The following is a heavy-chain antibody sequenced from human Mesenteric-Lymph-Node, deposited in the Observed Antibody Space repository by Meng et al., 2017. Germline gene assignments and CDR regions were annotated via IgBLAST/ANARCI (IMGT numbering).Heavy chain of an antibody. J-gene: IGHJ4*02. CDR3: ARGYLWFGN. CDR2: INHSGST. D-gene: IGHD3-10*01. V-gene: IGHV4-34*01. Sequence: QVQLQQWGAGLLTPSETLSLTCAVYGGSFSCYYWSWIRQPPGKGLEWIGEINHSGSTNYNPSLKSRVTISVDTSKNQFSLKLSSVTAADTAVYYCARGYLWFGNWGQGTRVTFYS. CDR1: GGSFSCYY.